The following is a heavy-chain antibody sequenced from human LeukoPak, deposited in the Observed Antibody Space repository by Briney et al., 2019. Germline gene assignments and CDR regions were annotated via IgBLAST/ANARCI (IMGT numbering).Heavy chain of an antibody. D-gene: IGHD6-19*01. J-gene: IGHJ4*02. CDR3: ARWDDSAWGFGN. CDR2: ISHSGTT. V-gene: IGHV4-59*08. Sequence: SETLSLTCIVSGGSISSYSWNWTRQSPGKGLEWVGYISHSGTTSYNSSLKSRVTISVDTSKNQLSLKLTSVTAADTAVHYCARWDDSAWGFGNWGPGTLVTVSS. CDR1: GGSISSYS.